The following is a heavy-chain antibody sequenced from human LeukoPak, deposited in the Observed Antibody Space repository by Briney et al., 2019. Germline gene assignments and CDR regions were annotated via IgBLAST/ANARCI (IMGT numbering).Heavy chain of an antibody. V-gene: IGHV3-11*04. J-gene: IGHJ4*02. D-gene: IGHD3-10*01. CDR2: INTSGDTI. Sequence: GGSLRLSCAASGFTFSDYYMSWIRQAPGEGLVWVSYINTSGDTIYYADSVKGRFTMSRDNAKNSVYLRMNSLRAEDTAVYYCARTSRGFDYWGRGSLVTVSS. CDR1: GFTFSDYY. CDR3: ARTSRGFDY.